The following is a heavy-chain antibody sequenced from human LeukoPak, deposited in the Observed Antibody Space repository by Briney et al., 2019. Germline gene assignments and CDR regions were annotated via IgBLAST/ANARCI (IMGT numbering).Heavy chain of an antibody. V-gene: IGHV4-61*02. CDR3: ARLPVRGFGESN. J-gene: IGHJ4*02. CDR1: GASISSGSYY. CDR2: IYISGST. Sequence: SETLSLTCTVSGASISSGSYYWSWIRQPAGKGLEWIGRIYISGSTNYDPSLKSRVTISVDTSKNQFSLKLSSVTAADTAVYYCARLPVRGFGESNWGQGTLVTVSS. D-gene: IGHD3-10*01.